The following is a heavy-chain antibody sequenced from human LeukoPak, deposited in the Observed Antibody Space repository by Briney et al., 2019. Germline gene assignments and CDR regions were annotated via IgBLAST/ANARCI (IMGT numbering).Heavy chain of an antibody. V-gene: IGHV1-2*02. D-gene: IGHD3-22*01. CDR2: INPNTGGT. J-gene: IGHJ4*02. CDR1: GYTFTDYY. CDR3: AILGEIAYSFDSSGHFDS. Sequence: ASVKVSCKASGYTFTDYYMHWVRQAPGQGLEWMGWINPNTGGTHSAQKFQGRVIMTRDTSITTAYMELSRLRSDDSAVYYCAILGEIAYSFDSSGHFDSWGQGTLVTVSS.